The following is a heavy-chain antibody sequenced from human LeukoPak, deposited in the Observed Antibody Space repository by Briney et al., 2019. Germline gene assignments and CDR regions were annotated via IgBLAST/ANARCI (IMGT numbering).Heavy chain of an antibody. J-gene: IGHJ4*02. CDR2: MNPNSGST. CDR1: GYTFTSYD. CDR3: ARRPIHKSNYHV. V-gene: IGHV1-8*01. Sequence: ASVKVSCKASGYTFTSYDINWVRQATGQGLEWMGWMNPNSGSTGYAQKFQGRVTMTRNTSISTAYMELSSLRSEDTAVYYCARRPIHKSNYHVWGQGTLVTVSS. D-gene: IGHD4-11*01.